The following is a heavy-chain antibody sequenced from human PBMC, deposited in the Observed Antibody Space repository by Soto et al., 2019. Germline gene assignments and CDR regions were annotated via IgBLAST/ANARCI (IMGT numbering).Heavy chain of an antibody. CDR2: IYWDDDN. D-gene: IGHD2-21*02. CDR3: VQSRCGGDCLQSYSSHSYYGLDV. V-gene: IGHV2-5*02. Sequence: QITLKESGPTLVKPTQTLTLTCTFPGFSFSSIGEGVGWIRQPPGKALEWLALIYWDDDNRYSPSLKSRLTITKHTSKNRVVLTMTNMDPVDTATYYCVQSRCGGDCLQSYSSHSYYGLDVWGQGTTVTVSS. J-gene: IGHJ6*02. CDR1: GFSFSSIGEG.